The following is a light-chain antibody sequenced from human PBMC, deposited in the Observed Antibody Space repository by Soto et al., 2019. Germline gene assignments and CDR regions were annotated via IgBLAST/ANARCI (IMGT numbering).Light chain of an antibody. J-gene: IGKJ2*01. CDR1: QSVSSSY. CDR3: QQYGSSPPYT. Sequence: EIVLTQSPGTRSLSPGERATLSCRASQSVSSSYLAWYQQKPGQAPRLLIYGASSRATGIPDRFSGSGSGTEFTLTISRLEPEAFAVYYCQQYGSSPPYTFGQGTKLEIK. V-gene: IGKV3-20*01. CDR2: GAS.